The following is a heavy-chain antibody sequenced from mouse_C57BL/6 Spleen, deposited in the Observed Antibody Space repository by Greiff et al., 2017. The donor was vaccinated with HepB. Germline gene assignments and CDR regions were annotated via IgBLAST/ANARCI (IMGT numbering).Heavy chain of an antibody. CDR2: IHPNSGST. V-gene: IGHV1-64*01. D-gene: IGHD4-1*01. Sequence: QVHVKQSGAELVKPGASVKLSCKASGYTFTSYWMHWVKQRPGQGLEWIGMIHPNSGSTNYNEKFKSKATLTVDKSSSTAYMQLSSLTSEDSAVYYCARTGTDGYFDVWGTGTTVTVSS. J-gene: IGHJ1*03. CDR3: ARTGTDGYFDV. CDR1: GYTFTSYW.